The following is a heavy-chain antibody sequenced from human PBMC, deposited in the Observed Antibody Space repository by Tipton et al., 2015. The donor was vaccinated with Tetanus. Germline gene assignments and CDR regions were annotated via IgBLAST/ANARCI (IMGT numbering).Heavy chain of an antibody. Sequence: VQLVQSGPEVKKPGDSLKISCKGSGYRFTDYWIGWVRQMPGQGLEWMGSISPGDSDTRYNPSFQGPVTMSADKSITTAYLQWSSLKASDTAIYFCARLLKHYSASGSTWGQGTQVTVSS. J-gene: IGHJ5*02. CDR1: GYRFTDYW. V-gene: IGHV5-51*01. D-gene: IGHD3-10*01. CDR3: ARLLKHYSASGST. CDR2: ISPGDSDT.